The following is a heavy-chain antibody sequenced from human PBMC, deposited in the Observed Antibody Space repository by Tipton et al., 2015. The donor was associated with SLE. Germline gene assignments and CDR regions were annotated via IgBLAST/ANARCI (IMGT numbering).Heavy chain of an antibody. CDR3: AKGSQWLPL. CDR1: SGFSFRNYG. CDR2: IGYDGSET. D-gene: IGHD6-19*01. J-gene: IGHJ4*02. V-gene: IGHV3-30*02. Sequence: GSLRLSCAASSGFSFRNYGIHWVRQAPGKGLHWVAFIGYDGSETFYADSVRGRFTISRDNSKNTLYLQMNSLRAEDTAVYYCAKGSQWLPLWGQGTLVTVSS.